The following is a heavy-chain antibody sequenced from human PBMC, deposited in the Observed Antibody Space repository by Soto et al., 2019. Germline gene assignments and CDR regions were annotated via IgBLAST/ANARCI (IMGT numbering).Heavy chain of an antibody. V-gene: IGHV1-24*01. Sequence: ASVKVSCKVSGYTLTELSMHWVRQAPGKGLEWMGGFDPEDGETIYAQMFQGRVTMTEDTSTDTAYMELSSLRPEDTALYYCAKARLWGGDGYNSYYYNAMDVWGQGTTVTVSS. CDR3: AKARLWGGDGYNSYYYNAMDV. CDR1: GYTLTELS. CDR2: FDPEDGET. D-gene: IGHD3-16*01. J-gene: IGHJ6*02.